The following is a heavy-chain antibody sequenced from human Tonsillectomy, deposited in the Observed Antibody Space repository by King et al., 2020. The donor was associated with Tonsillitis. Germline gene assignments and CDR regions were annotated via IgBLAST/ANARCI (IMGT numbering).Heavy chain of an antibody. V-gene: IGHV1-18*01. CDR1: GYTFTSYG. D-gene: IGHD6-13*01. CDR2: INTYNGNT. J-gene: IGHJ6*03. CDR3: AREMQLVKKTSTNLAENNFSYSYMDA. Sequence: QLVQSGAEVKKPGASVKVSCKASGYTFTSYGISWVRQAPGQGLEWMGWINTYNGNTNYAQKLQGRGTMTTDTSTSTAYMELRSLRSDDTAVYYCAREMQLVKKTSTNLAENNFSYSYMDAWGKGTPVTVSS.